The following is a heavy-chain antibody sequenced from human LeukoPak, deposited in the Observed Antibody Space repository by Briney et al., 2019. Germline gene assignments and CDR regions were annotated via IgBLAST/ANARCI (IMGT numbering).Heavy chain of an antibody. D-gene: IGHD3-10*01. CDR1: GGTFSSYA. Sequence: SVKVSCKASGGTFSSYAISWVRQAPGQGLEWMGGIIPIFGTANYAQKFQGRVTITTDESTSTAYMELSSLRSEDTAVYYCARESGFGAVFDYWGQGTLVTVSS. CDR3: ARESGFGAVFDY. CDR2: IIPIFGTA. J-gene: IGHJ4*02. V-gene: IGHV1-69*05.